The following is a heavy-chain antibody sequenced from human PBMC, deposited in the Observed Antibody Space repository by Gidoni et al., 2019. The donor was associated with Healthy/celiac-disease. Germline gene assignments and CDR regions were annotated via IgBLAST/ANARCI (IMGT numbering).Heavy chain of an antibody. CDR3: ARGWEDDILTSYYFDY. CDR1: GYPFTSYD. CDR2: MNPNSGNT. D-gene: IGHD3-9*01. Sequence: QVQLVQSGAEVKKPGASVTVSCKASGYPFTSYDINWVRQATGQGLEWMGWMNPNSGNTGYAQKFQGRVTMTRNTSISTAYMELSSLRSEDTAVYYCARGWEDDILTSYYFDYWGQGTLVTVSS. V-gene: IGHV1-8*01. J-gene: IGHJ4*02.